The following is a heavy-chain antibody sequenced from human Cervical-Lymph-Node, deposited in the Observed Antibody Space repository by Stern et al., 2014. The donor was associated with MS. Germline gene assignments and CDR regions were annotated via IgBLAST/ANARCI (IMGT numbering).Heavy chain of an antibody. D-gene: IGHD1-26*01. Sequence: QVQLQESGPGLVKPSETLSLTCTVSGGSISSYYWSWIRQPPGKGLEWIGCIYHSGGTNYNPSLKRRVTISVDTSKNQFSVKLSSVTAADTAVYYCATGGTFDYWGQGTLVTVSS. CDR3: ATGGTFDY. J-gene: IGHJ4*02. CDR1: GGSISSYY. V-gene: IGHV4-59*01. CDR2: IYHSGGT.